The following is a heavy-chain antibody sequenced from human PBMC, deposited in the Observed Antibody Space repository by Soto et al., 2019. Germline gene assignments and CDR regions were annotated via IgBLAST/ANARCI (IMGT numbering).Heavy chain of an antibody. D-gene: IGHD2-2*01. V-gene: IGHV4-30-4*01. J-gene: IGHJ4*02. CDR2: IYYSGST. CDR3: ARGDCSSTSCHFDY. CDR1: GGSISSGDYY. Sequence: QVQLQESGPGLVKPSQTLSLTCTVSGGSISSGDYYWSWIRQPPGKGLEWIGYIYYSGSTYNPSLQSRVTISVDTSKNQFSLKLSSVTAADTAVYYCARGDCSSTSCHFDYWGQGTLVTVSS.